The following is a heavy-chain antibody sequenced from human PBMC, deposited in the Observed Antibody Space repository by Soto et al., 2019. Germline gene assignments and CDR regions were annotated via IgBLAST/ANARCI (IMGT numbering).Heavy chain of an antibody. J-gene: IGHJ5*01. CDR3: ARDHRWGYEYGDYGDS. CDR1: GFTFSSYS. V-gene: IGHV3-48*01. D-gene: IGHD4-17*01. CDR2: ISSSSSTI. Sequence: GGSLRLSCAASGFTFSSYSMNWVRQAPGKGLEWVSYISSSSSTIYYADSVKGRFTISRDNAKNSLYLQMNSLRAEDTAVYYCARDHRWGYEYGDYGDSWGHGTLVTVSS.